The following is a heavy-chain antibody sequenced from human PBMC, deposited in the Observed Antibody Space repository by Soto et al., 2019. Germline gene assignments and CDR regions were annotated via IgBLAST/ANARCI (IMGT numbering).Heavy chain of an antibody. D-gene: IGHD2-2*01. CDR2: IYPGDSDT. CDR1: EYSFSNYW. CDR3: ARLLGVVPTARGYDYYYGMDV. V-gene: IGHV5-51*01. J-gene: IGHJ6*02. Sequence: PGESLKISCKGCEYSFSNYWIGWVRQMPGKGLEWMGIIYPGDSDTRYSPSFQGQVTISADKSINTAYLQWSSLKASDTAMYYCARLLGVVPTARGYDYYYGMDVWGQGSPVTVAS.